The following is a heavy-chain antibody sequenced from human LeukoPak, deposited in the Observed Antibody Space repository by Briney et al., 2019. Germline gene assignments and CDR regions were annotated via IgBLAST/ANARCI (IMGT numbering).Heavy chain of an antibody. CDR2: ISYDGSNK. CDR1: GFTFSSYG. D-gene: IGHD6-13*01. V-gene: IGHV3-30*18. J-gene: IGHJ4*02. CDR3: AKDVTPAKAYSSSLRD. Sequence: GGSLRLSCAASGFTFSSYGMSWVRQAPGKGLEWVAVISYDGSNKYYADSVKGRFTISRDNSKNTLYLQMNSLRAEDMAVYYCAKDVTPAKAYSSSLRDWGQGTLVTVSS.